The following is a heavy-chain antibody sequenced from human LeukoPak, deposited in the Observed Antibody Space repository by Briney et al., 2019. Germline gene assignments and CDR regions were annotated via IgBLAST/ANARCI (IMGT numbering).Heavy chain of an antibody. V-gene: IGHV3-21*01. Sequence: GGSLRLSCAASGFTFSSYSMNWVRQAPGKGLEWVSSISSSSSYIYYADSVKGRFTISRDNAKNSLYLQMNSLRAEDTAVYYCARDEYCANGVCSPGFDPWGQGTLVTVSS. CDR1: GFTFSSYS. J-gene: IGHJ5*02. CDR2: ISSSSSYI. CDR3: ARDEYCANGVCSPGFDP. D-gene: IGHD2-8*01.